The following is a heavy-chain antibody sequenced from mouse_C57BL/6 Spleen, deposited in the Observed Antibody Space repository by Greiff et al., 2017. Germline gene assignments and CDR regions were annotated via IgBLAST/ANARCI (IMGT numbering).Heavy chain of an antibody. D-gene: IGHD2-5*01. CDR2: IYPRSGNT. V-gene: IGHV1-81*01. Sequence: VKLQQSGAELARPGASVKLSCKASGYTFTSYGISWVKQRTGQGLEWIGEIYPRSGNTYYNEKFKGKATLTADKSSSTAYMELRSLTSEDSAVYFCAPPYYSNYNYAMDYWGQGTSVTVSS. J-gene: IGHJ4*01. CDR3: APPYYSNYNYAMDY. CDR1: GYTFTSYG.